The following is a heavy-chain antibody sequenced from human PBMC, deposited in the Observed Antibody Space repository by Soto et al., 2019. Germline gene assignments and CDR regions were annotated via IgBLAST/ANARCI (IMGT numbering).Heavy chain of an antibody. V-gene: IGHV3-23*01. D-gene: IGHD6-13*01. CDR2: ISGSGGST. J-gene: IGHJ6*02. CDR1: GFTFSSYA. CDR3: ANSLAGDTYYGMDV. Sequence: GGSLRLSCAASGFTFSSYAMSWVRQAPGKGLEWVSAISGSGGSTYYADSVKGRFTISRDNSKNTLYLQMNSLRAEDTAVYYCANSLAGDTYYGMDVWGQGTTVTVSS.